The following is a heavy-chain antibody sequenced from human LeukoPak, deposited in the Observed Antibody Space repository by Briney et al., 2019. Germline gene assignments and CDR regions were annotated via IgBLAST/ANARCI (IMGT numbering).Heavy chain of an antibody. CDR2: IYYSGST. Sequence: SETLSLTCTVSGGSISSYYWSWIRQPPGKGLEWIGYIYYSGSTNYNPSLKSRVTISVDTSKNQFSLKLSSVTAADTAVYYCARETVTATGAHFDYWGQGTLVTVSS. CDR1: GGSISSYY. CDR3: ARETVTATGAHFDY. D-gene: IGHD2-21*02. V-gene: IGHV4-59*12. J-gene: IGHJ4*02.